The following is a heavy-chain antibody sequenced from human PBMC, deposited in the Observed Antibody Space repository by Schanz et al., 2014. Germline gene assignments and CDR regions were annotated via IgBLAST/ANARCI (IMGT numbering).Heavy chain of an antibody. V-gene: IGHV3-23*04. CDR3: SKDKQGSRSDDS. Sequence: EVQLVESGGGLVQPGGSLRLSCAASGFTFTNYAMTWVRQAPGKGLEWVSAINGNGGITYYADPVKGRFIVSRDNSKNTLYLEMNRLRVDDTAVYYCSKDKQGSRSDDSWGQGTLVTVSS. D-gene: IGHD2-15*01. CDR2: INGNGGIT. CDR1: GFTFTNYA. J-gene: IGHJ5*01.